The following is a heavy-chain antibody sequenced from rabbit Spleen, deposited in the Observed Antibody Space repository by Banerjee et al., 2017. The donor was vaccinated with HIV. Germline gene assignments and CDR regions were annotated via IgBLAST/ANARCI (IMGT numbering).Heavy chain of an antibody. CDR2: IDAGSSGFA. Sequence: QEQLEESGGDLVKPGASLTLTCIASGVSFRVSSYMCWVRQAPGKGLEWISCIDAGSSGFAYLASWEKGRITNSKPSSTTVTLQMAMLTVADTDPYFCARDPRSSFSSYGMELGGPGTLVTVS. CDR3: ARDPRSSFSSYGMEL. D-gene: IGHD6-1*01. CDR1: GVSFRVSSY. J-gene: IGHJ6*01. V-gene: IGHV1S45*01.